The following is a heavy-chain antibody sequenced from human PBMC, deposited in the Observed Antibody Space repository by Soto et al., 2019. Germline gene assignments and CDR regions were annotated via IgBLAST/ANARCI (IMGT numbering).Heavy chain of an antibody. CDR2: INYSGNT. D-gene: IGHD5-18*01. V-gene: IGHV1-18*04. CDR3: ARDRGGGYSYGYGYYYYGMDV. Sequence: QVQLVQSGAEVKKPGASVKVSCKASGYTFTTYGIGWVRQAPGQGLEWMGWINYSGNTNYAQKFQGRVTLTTDTSRSTGYMELRGLGSGDTAVYSSARDRGGGYSYGYGYYYYGMDVWGQGTTVTVSS. CDR1: GYTFTTYG. J-gene: IGHJ6*02.